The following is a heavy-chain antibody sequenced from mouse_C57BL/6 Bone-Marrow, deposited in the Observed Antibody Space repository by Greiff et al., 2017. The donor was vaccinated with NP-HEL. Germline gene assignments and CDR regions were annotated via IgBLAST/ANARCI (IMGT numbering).Heavy chain of an antibody. D-gene: IGHD1-1*02. J-gene: IGHJ4*01. V-gene: IGHV5-12*01. CDR3: ARRIWVDY. CDR1: GFTFSDYY. CDR2: ISNGGGST. Sequence: DVKLVESGGGLVQPGGSLKLSCAASGFTFSDYYMYWVRQTPEKRLEWVAYISNGGGSTYYPDTVKGRFTISRDNAKNTLYLQMSRLKSEDTAMYYCARRIWVDYWGQGTSVTVSS.